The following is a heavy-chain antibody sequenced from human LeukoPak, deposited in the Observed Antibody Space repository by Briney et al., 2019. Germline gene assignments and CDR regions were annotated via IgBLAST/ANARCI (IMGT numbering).Heavy chain of an antibody. CDR1: GFTFSSYG. D-gene: IGHD3-16*02. CDR3: AKDARLSKRAPYYFDY. Sequence: GRSLRLSCAASGFTFSSYGMHWVRQAPGKGLEWVAVISYDGSNKYYADSVKGRFTISRDNSKNTLYLQMNSLRAEDTAVYYCAKDARLSKRAPYYFDYWGQGTLVTVSS. V-gene: IGHV3-30*18. J-gene: IGHJ4*02. CDR2: ISYDGSNK.